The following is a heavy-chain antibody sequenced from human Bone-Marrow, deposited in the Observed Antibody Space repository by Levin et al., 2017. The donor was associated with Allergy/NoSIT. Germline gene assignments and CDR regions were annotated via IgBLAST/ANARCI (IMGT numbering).Heavy chain of an antibody. V-gene: IGHV3-30*04. D-gene: IGHD1-26*01. CDR2: ISHDGSNT. Sequence: GGSLRLSCAASGFSFSSYGFHWVRQAPGKGLEWVSVISHDGSNTNYADSVKGRFTVSRDSSKGTLYLQMKSLRVEDTAVYYCGRDTGGGTSSYYFDLWGQGTLVIVSS. CDR1: GFSFSSYG. J-gene: IGHJ4*02. CDR3: GRDTGGGTSSYYFDL.